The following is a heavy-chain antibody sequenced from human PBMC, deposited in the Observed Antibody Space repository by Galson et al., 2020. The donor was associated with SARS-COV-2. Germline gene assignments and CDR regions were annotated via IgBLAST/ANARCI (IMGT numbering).Heavy chain of an antibody. CDR3: ARDWDYDFVWGGYRPRIGMDV. CDR1: GFTFSSYS. CDR2: ISSSSSYI. Sequence: TGGSLRLSCAASGFTFSSYSMNWVRQAPGKGLEWVSSISSSSSYIYYADSVKGRFTISRDNAKNSLYLQMNSLRAEDTAVYYCARDWDYDFVWGGYRPRIGMDVWGQGTTVTVSS. V-gene: IGHV3-21*01. J-gene: IGHJ6*02. D-gene: IGHD3-16*02.